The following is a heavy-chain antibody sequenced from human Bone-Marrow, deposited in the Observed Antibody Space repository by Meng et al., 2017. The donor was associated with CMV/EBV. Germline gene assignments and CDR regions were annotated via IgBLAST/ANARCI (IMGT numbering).Heavy chain of an antibody. V-gene: IGHV1-18*04. CDR1: GYTFTGYY. CDR2: ISGFDGHT. Sequence: ASVKVSCKASGYTFTGYYIHWVRQAPGQGLEWMGWISGFDGHTNDAQQFQGRVTMTIDTPTSTAYMELRSLRSDDTAVYFCARDRDGYNGQDFWGRGTLVTVSS. J-gene: IGHJ4*02. CDR3: ARDRDGYNGQDF. D-gene: IGHD5-24*01.